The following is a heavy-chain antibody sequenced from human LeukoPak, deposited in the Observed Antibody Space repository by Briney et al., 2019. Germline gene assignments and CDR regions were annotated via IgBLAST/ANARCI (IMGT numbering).Heavy chain of an antibody. V-gene: IGHV3-30*02. CDR2: LRDDGFNK. J-gene: IGHJ4*02. D-gene: IGHD3-3*01. CDR1: GFNFRNSD. CDR3: AKSRRQYDFWSGFDY. Sequence: GGSLRLSCAASGFNFRNSDMHWVRQVPGKGLEWVALLRDDGFNKYYADSVKDRFTISRDTSKNTLFLEMNRLTIEDRAIYYCAKSRRQYDFWSGFDYWGRGTLVTVSS.